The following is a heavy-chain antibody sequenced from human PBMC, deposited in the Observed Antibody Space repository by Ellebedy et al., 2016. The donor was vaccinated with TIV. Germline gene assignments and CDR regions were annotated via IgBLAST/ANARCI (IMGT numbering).Heavy chain of an antibody. V-gene: IGHV1-69*13. CDR3: GRHSGYLYYSYAMDV. D-gene: IGHD3-9*01. CDR2: ISPIFGTT. Sequence: SVKVSCKASGGTFSGSAISWVRQAPGQGLEWMGGISPIFGTTNYAQRFQGRVTITADEFPSAGYMELRSLRSEDTAVYYCGRHSGYLYYSYAMDVWGQGTTVTVSS. J-gene: IGHJ6*02. CDR1: GGTFSGSA.